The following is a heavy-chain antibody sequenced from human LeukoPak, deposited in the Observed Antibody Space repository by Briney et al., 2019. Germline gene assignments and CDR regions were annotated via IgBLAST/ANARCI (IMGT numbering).Heavy chain of an antibody. CDR3: ARRVWRSGSSYFDY. CDR2: IKSDGSST. CDR1: GFTFSSYS. V-gene: IGHV3-74*01. D-gene: IGHD1-26*01. J-gene: IGHJ4*02. Sequence: GGSLRLSCAASGFTFSSYSMNWVRQAPGKGLVWVSRIKSDGSSTTQADSVKGRFTISRDNAKNSLYLLMNSLRAEDTAVYYCARRVWRSGSSYFDYWGQGTLVTVSS.